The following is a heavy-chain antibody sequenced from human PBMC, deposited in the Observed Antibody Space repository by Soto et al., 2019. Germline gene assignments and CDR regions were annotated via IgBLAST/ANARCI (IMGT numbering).Heavy chain of an antibody. J-gene: IGHJ4*02. CDR1: GYTFTSYG. D-gene: IGHD2-15*01. CDR3: ARGSVGCSGGSCYEIDY. V-gene: IGHV1-18*01. CDR2: ISAYNGNT. Sequence: ASVKVSCKASGYTFTSYGISWVRQAPGQGLEWMGWISAYNGNTNYAQKLQGRVTMTTDTSTSTAYMELRSLRSDDTAVYYCARGSVGCSGGSCYEIDYWGQGTLVTVSS.